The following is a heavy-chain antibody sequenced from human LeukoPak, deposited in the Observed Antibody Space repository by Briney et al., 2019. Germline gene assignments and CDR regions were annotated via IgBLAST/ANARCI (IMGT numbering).Heavy chain of an antibody. J-gene: IGHJ4*02. CDR3: AILPGYSSSWYEVDY. CDR1: GFTFSSYA. D-gene: IGHD6-13*01. Sequence: GGSLRLSCAASGFTFSSYAMSWVRQAPGKGLEWVSGISGSGGNTYYADSVKGRFTISRDNSKNTLYLQMNSPRAEDTAVYYCAILPGYSSSWYEVDYWGQGTLVSVSS. V-gene: IGHV3-23*01. CDR2: ISGSGGNT.